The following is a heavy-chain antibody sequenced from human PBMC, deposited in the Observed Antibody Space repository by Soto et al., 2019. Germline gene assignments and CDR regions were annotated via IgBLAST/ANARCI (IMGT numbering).Heavy chain of an antibody. J-gene: IGHJ5*01. V-gene: IGHV3-21*06. CDR1: GFSFSRYR. D-gene: IGHD1-26*01. Sequence: XGSLRLSCTASGFSFSRYRMNWVRQAPGKGLQWVACITNGGSDTYSADSVKGRFTISRDNDKNTLYLQMNNLRAEDTATYYCARAHELSWFDSWGLGTLVTVSS. CDR3: ARAHELSWFDS. CDR2: ITNGGSDT.